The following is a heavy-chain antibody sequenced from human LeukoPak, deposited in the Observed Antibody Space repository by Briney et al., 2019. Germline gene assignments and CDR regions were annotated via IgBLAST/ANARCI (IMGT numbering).Heavy chain of an antibody. CDR1: GYTFTSYD. Sequence: AASVKVSCKASGYTFTSYDINWVRQATGQGLEWMGWMNPNSGNTGYAQKFQGRVTMTRNTSISTAYMELSSLRSEDTAVYYCARDLSYYYDSSGYYEYFQHWGQGTLVTVSS. V-gene: IGHV1-8*01. J-gene: IGHJ1*01. D-gene: IGHD3-22*01. CDR3: ARDLSYYYDSSGYYEYFQH. CDR2: MNPNSGNT.